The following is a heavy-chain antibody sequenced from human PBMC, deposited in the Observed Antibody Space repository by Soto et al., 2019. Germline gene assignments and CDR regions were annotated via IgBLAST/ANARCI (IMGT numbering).Heavy chain of an antibody. Sequence: ASVKVSCKASGYTFTSYAMHWVRQATGQGLEWMGWMNPNSGNTGYAQKFQGRVTMTRNTSISTAYMELSSLRSEDTAVYYCARVENYYDSSGYRSYYYGMDVWGQGTTVTVSS. J-gene: IGHJ6*02. CDR2: MNPNSGNT. V-gene: IGHV1-8*02. CDR3: ARVENYYDSSGYRSYYYGMDV. CDR1: GYTFTSYA. D-gene: IGHD3-22*01.